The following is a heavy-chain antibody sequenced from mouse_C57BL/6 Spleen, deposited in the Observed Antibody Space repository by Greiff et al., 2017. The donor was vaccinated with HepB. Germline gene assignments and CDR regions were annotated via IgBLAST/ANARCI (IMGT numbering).Heavy chain of an antibody. Sequence: QVQLQQPGAELVKPGASVKVSCKASGYTFTSYWMHWVKQRPGQGLEWIGRIHPSDSDTNYNQKFKGKATLTVDKSSSTAYMQLSSLTSEESAVYYCATPYGSRGGYFDYWGQGTTLTVSS. CDR2: IHPSDSDT. D-gene: IGHD1-1*01. J-gene: IGHJ2*01. CDR3: ATPYGSRGGYFDY. CDR1: GYTFTSYW. V-gene: IGHV1-74*01.